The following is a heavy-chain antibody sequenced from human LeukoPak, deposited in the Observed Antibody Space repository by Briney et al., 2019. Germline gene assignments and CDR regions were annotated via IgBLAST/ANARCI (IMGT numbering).Heavy chain of an antibody. J-gene: IGHJ4*02. CDR2: ISGSGGNT. Sequence: GGSLRLSCAASGFTFSSHAMSWVRQAPGKGLEWVSAISGSGGNTYYADSVKGRFTISRDNSKNTLNLQMNSLRAEDTAAYYCAKDFATGYSSGWYVYWGQGTLVTVSS. CDR1: GFTFSSHA. CDR3: AKDFATGYSSGWYVY. V-gene: IGHV3-23*01. D-gene: IGHD6-19*01.